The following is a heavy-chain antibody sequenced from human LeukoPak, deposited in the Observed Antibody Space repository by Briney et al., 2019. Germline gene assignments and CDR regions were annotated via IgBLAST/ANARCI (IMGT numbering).Heavy chain of an antibody. CDR2: MNPNSGNT. CDR1: GYTFTSYD. V-gene: IGHV1-8*01. J-gene: IGHJ4*02. CDR3: ARSVRGYDILTGYYTNDY. D-gene: IGHD3-9*01. Sequence: ASVKVSCKASGYTFTSYDINWVRQATGQGLEWMGWMNPNSGNTGYAQKFQGRVTMTRNTSISTAYMELSSLRSEDTAVYYCARSVRGYDILTGYYTNDYWGQGTLATVSS.